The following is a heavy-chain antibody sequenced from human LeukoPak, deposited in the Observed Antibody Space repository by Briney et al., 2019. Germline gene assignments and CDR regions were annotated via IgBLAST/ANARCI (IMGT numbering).Heavy chain of an antibody. CDR2: INHSGST. J-gene: IGHJ4*02. D-gene: IGHD2-15*01. Sequence: SETLSLTCAVYGGSFSGYYWSWIRQPPGKGLEGIGEINHSGSTNYNPSLKIRVTISVDTSKNQFSLKLSSVTAADTAVYYCAQGGCSGGSCYPLGYWGQGTLVTVSS. CDR3: AQGGCSGGSCYPLGY. V-gene: IGHV4-34*01. CDR1: GGSFSGYY.